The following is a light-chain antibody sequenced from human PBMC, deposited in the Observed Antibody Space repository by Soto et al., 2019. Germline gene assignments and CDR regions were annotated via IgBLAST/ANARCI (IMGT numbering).Light chain of an antibody. J-gene: IGLJ2*01. CDR1: SSNTGRNY. Sequence: QSVLTQPPSVSAAPGQTVTVSCSGSSSNTGRNYVSFYLLLPTTAPKLLIFDNNKRPSGIPDRFSGSKSGTSATRGITGLQTGDEADYYCGTWDSSLSVVLFGGGTQLTVL. CDR3: GTWDSSLSVVL. CDR2: DNN. V-gene: IGLV1-51*01.